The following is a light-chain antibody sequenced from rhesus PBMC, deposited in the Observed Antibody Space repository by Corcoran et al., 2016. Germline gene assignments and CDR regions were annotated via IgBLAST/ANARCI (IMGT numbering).Light chain of an antibody. CDR3: QQYNSAPT. CDR2: KAS. Sequence: DIQMTQSPSSLSASVGDRVTITCRASQGISIWLAWYQQKPGKAPKVLIYKASSSQSGVPSRLSGSGTGTAFTITISSLQPEDFATYYCQQYNSAPTFGQGTKVEIK. CDR1: QGISIW. V-gene: IGKV1-21*01. J-gene: IGKJ1*01.